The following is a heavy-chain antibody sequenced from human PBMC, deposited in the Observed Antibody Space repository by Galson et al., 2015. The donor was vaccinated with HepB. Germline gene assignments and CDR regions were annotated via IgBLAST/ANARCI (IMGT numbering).Heavy chain of an antibody. Sequence: SLRLSCAASGFSVSTNYMSWVRQAPGKGLEWVSVIYSGDSTSYADSVKGRFTISRENSKNSVYLQMNSLRSEDTAVYYCARSKDFGELYFQNWGQGTLVTVSS. V-gene: IGHV3-66*02. CDR2: IYSGDST. CDR3: ARSKDFGELYFQN. CDR1: GFSVSTNY. D-gene: IGHD3-10*01. J-gene: IGHJ1*01.